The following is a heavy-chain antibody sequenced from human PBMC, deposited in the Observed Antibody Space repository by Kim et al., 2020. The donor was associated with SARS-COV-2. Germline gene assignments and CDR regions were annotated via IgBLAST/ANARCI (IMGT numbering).Heavy chain of an antibody. V-gene: IGHV3-7*03. J-gene: IGHJ4*02. CDR1: GFTFSNFW. D-gene: IGHD1-26*01. Sequence: GGSLRLSCAGSGFTFSNFWMNWVRQAPGKGLEWVGTIKQDGSEKYYVDSVKGRFTISRDNAKNSLYLQIDSLRVEDTALYYCAGGPGWVHNYWGQGTLVT. CDR2: IKQDGSEK. CDR3: AGGPGWVHNY.